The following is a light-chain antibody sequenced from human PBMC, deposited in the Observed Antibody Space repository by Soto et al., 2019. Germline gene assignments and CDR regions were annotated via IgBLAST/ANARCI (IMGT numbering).Light chain of an antibody. V-gene: IGLV2-14*01. Sequence: QSALTQPASVSDSPGQSLTISCTGTSSDVGAYNYVSWYQQYPGKAPKLMISEVSNRPSGVSIRFSGSKSGNTASLTISGLQAEDEAHYYCSSYTTYNTLVFGGGTKLTVL. CDR2: EVS. J-gene: IGLJ2*01. CDR1: SSDVGAYNY. CDR3: SSYTTYNTLV.